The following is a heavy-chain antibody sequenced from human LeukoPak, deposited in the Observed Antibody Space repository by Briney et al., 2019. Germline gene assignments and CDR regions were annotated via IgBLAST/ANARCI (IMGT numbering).Heavy chain of an antibody. Sequence: SQTLSVTCTDSGGSISSGDYYWSWIRQPPGKGLEWIGYIYYSGSTYYNPSLKSRVTISVDTSKNQFSLKLSSVTAADTAVYYCARGGAAAGTNDAFDIWGQGTMVTVSS. D-gene: IGHD6-13*01. CDR2: IYYSGST. CDR3: ARGGAAAGTNDAFDI. J-gene: IGHJ3*02. CDR1: GGSISSGDYY. V-gene: IGHV4-30-4*08.